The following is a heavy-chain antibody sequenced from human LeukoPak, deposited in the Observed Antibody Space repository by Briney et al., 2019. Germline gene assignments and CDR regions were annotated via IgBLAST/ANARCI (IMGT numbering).Heavy chain of an antibody. V-gene: IGHV3-30*02. J-gene: IGHJ6*03. CDR1: GFTFSSYG. Sequence: GGSLRLSCAASGFTFSSYGMHWVRQAPGKGLEWVAFIRYDGSNEYYADSVKGRFTISRDNSENTLYLQMNSLRAEDTAVYYCAKAGYCSTTGCPDYYYMDVWGKGTTVTVSS. CDR2: IRYDGSNE. CDR3: AKAGYCSTTGCPDYYYMDV. D-gene: IGHD2-2*01.